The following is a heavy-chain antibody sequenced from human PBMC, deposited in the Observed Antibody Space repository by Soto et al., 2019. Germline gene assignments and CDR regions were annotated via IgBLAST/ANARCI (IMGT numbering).Heavy chain of an antibody. D-gene: IGHD6-19*01. CDR2: IYTGDST. Sequence: EVQLVETGGGLIQPGGSLRLTCAASGFSVTSNYMTWVRQAPGKGLEWVSVIYTGDSTYYADSVKGRFTISRDKYKNTLYLQMNSLRAEDTAVYYCARSSGWYCFDYWGQGTLVTVSS. CDR3: ARSSGWYCFDY. CDR1: GFSVTSNY. J-gene: IGHJ4*02. V-gene: IGHV3-53*02.